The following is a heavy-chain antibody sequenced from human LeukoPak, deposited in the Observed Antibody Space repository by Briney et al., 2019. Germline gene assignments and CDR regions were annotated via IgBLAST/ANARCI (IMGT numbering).Heavy chain of an antibody. D-gene: IGHD6-19*01. V-gene: IGHV3-48*03. Sequence: GGSLRLSCAASGFTFSSYEMNWVRQAPGKGLEWVSYISSSGSTIYYAESVKGRFTISRDNAQDSLYLQMNSLRAEDTAVYYCAREGGSGDAFDIWGQGTMVTVSS. CDR2: ISSSGSTI. J-gene: IGHJ3*02. CDR1: GFTFSSYE. CDR3: AREGGSGDAFDI.